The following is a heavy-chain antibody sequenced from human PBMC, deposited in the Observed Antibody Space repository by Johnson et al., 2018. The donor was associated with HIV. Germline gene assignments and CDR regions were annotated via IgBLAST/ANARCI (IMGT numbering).Heavy chain of an antibody. D-gene: IGHD6-13*01. CDR1: GFTFDDYA. Sequence: VQLVESGGGVVRPGGSLRLSCVGSGFTFDDYALSWVRQLPGKGLEWVSGISWNGGSTAYADSVKGRFTISRDNAKNSLYLQIHSLRVEDTASYYCARDRTGLIIAAAGHDAFDIWGQGTMVTVSS. CDR3: ARDRTGLIIAAAGHDAFDI. V-gene: IGHV3-20*04. J-gene: IGHJ3*02. CDR2: ISWNGGST.